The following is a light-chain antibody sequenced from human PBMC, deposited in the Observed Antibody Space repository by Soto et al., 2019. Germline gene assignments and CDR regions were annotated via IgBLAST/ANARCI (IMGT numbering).Light chain of an antibody. CDR1: SSNIGSNY. V-gene: IGLV1-47*01. J-gene: IGLJ3*02. CDR2: RNN. CDR3: AAWDDSLSGPWV. Sequence: QAVVTQPPSASGTPGQRVTISCYGSSSNIGSNYVYWYQQLPGTAPKLLIYRNNQRPSGVPDRFSGSKSGTSASLAISGLRSEDEADYYCAAWDDSLSGPWVFGGGTKVTVL.